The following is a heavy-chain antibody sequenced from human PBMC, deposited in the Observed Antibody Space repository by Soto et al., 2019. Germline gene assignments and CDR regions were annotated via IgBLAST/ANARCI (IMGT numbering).Heavy chain of an antibody. CDR1: GDSVSSNSAA. CDR2: TYYRSEWYN. CDR3: ARDFRDEQLVQDYYYYGMDV. D-gene: IGHD6-13*01. V-gene: IGHV6-1*01. Sequence: SQTLSLPCAISGDSVSSNSAAWNWIRQSPSRGLEWLGRTYYRSEWYNDYAVSVKSRITINPDTSKNQFSLQLNSVTPEDTAVYYCARDFRDEQLVQDYYYYGMDVWGQGTTVTVSS. J-gene: IGHJ6*02.